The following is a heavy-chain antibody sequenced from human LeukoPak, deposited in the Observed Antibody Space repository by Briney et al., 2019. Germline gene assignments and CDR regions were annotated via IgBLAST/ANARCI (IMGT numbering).Heavy chain of an antibody. CDR1: GGSFSGYY. J-gene: IGHJ4*02. CDR3: ARHYNYYDSSAPGY. Sequence: SETLSLTCAVYGGSFSGYYWSWIRQPPGKGLEWIGEIHHSGSTNYNPSLKSRVTISVDTSKNQFSLKLSSVTAADTAVYYCARHYNYYDSSAPGYWGQGTLVTVSS. CDR2: IHHSGST. V-gene: IGHV4-34*01. D-gene: IGHD3-22*01.